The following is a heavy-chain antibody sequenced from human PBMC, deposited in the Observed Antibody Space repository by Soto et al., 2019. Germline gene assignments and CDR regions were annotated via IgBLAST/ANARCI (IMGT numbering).Heavy chain of an antibody. CDR2: IWYDGSNK. CDR3: ARGGHMVRGVTLYYYYGMDV. D-gene: IGHD3-10*01. CDR1: GFTFSSYG. Sequence: QVQLVESGGGVVQPGRSLRLSCAASGFTFSSYGMHWVRQAPGKGLEWVAVIWYDGSNKYYADSVKGRFTISRDNSKNTLYLQMNSLRDEDTAVYYCARGGHMVRGVTLYYYYGMDVWGQGTTVTVAS. J-gene: IGHJ6*02. V-gene: IGHV3-33*01.